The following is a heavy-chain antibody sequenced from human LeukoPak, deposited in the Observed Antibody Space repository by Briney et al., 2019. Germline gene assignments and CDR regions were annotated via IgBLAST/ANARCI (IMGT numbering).Heavy chain of an antibody. Sequence: SETLSLTCAVYGESFSGFYWTWIRQPPGKGLEWIGEIDHSGSTNYNPSLKSRVTISADTSKNQFSLKMGSVTAADTAVYYCASAPETVSIDYWGQGTLVTVSS. J-gene: IGHJ4*02. CDR2: IDHSGST. CDR1: GESFSGFY. D-gene: IGHD5/OR15-5a*01. V-gene: IGHV4-34*01. CDR3: ASAPETVSIDY.